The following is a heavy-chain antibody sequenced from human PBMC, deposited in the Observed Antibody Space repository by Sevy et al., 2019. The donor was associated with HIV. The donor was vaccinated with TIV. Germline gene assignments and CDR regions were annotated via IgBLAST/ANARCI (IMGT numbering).Heavy chain of an antibody. V-gene: IGHV3-66*01. D-gene: IGHD3-22*01. J-gene: IGHJ6*02. CDR1: GFTVSGNY. Sequence: GGSLRLSCEASGFTVSGNYMAWVRLAPGKGLEWVSLIDSGGSTYYADSLKGRFTISRDNAKNTLYLQMNPLRAEDTAVYFCARDRYYDASGYYYYCYGMDVWGQGTTVTVSS. CDR3: ARDRYYDASGYYYYCYGMDV. CDR2: IDSGGST.